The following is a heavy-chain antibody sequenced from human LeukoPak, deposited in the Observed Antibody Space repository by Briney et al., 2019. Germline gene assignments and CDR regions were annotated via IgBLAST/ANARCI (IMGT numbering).Heavy chain of an antibody. CDR3: SRHVSSRLQLWLLYYFDY. Sequence: SETLSLTCTVSGGSVSSSSYYLGWIRQPPGKGLEWIGSMYYSGSTYHNPSLKSRATISVDTSKNQFSLKLSSVTAADTAVYYCSRHVSSRLQLWLLYYFDYWGQGALVTVSS. CDR2: MYYSGST. CDR1: GGSVSSSSYY. V-gene: IGHV4-39*01. D-gene: IGHD5-18*01. J-gene: IGHJ4*02.